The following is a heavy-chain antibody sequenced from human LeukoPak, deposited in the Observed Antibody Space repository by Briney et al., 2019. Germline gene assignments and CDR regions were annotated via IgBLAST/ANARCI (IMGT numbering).Heavy chain of an antibody. D-gene: IGHD3-22*01. CDR1: GGSISSSSYY. Sequence: PSETLSLTCTVSGGSISSSSYYWGWIRQPPGKGLEWIGSIYYSGSTYYNPSLKSRVTISVDTSKNQFSLKLSSVTAADTAVYYCARLRRYYDSSGYLCWFDPWGQGTLVTVSS. J-gene: IGHJ5*02. V-gene: IGHV4-39*01. CDR2: IYYSGST. CDR3: ARLRRYYDSSGYLCWFDP.